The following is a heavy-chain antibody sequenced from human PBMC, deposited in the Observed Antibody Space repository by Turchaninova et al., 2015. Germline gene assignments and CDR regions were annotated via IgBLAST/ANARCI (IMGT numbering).Heavy chain of an antibody. Sequence: GESLRHSYAASGFTFSSFEMNWGRQAPGEGLEWVSYISGSGTSTHYADSVKGRFTISRDNAKNSLFLQMDGLRAEDTAVYYCARDSDAGWEPAESYFDHWGQGALVTVYS. CDR3: ARDSDAGWEPAESYFDH. CDR1: GFTFSSFE. CDR2: ISGSGTST. D-gene: IGHD1-14*01. J-gene: IGHJ4*02. V-gene: IGHV3-48*03.